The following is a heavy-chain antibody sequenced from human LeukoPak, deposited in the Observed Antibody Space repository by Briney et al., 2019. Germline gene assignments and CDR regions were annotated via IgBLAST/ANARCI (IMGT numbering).Heavy chain of an antibody. Sequence: GGSLKLSCAASGFTFRGSAMHWVRQASGKGLEWVGRIRSEGSGYATSYAASVKGRFTISRDDSKNTAYLQMNSLKSEDTAVYYCTRLYFGEATVTTRVDFWGQGTLVTASS. CDR1: GFTFRGSA. V-gene: IGHV3-73*01. J-gene: IGHJ4*02. CDR2: IRSEGSGYAT. D-gene: IGHD4-17*01. CDR3: TRLYFGEATVTTRVDF.